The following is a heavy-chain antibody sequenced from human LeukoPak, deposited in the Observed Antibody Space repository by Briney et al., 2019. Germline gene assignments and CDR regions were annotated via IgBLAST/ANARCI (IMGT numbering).Heavy chain of an antibody. CDR3: ARDWGIAAAGASDY. CDR2: ISAYSGNT. D-gene: IGHD6-13*01. CDR1: GYTLTSYG. V-gene: IGHV1-18*01. Sequence: GASVKVSCKASGYTLTSYGISWVRQAPGQGLEWMGWISAYSGNTNYAQKFQGRVTMTTDTSTSTAYMELRSLRSDDTAVYYCARDWGIAAAGASDYWGQGTLVTVSS. J-gene: IGHJ4*02.